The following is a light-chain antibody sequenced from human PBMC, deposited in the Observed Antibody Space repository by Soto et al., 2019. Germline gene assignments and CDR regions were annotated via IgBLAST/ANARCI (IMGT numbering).Light chain of an antibody. V-gene: IGLV2-14*01. CDR3: SSYTSSSTVV. CDR1: SSDVGGYNY. CDR2: DVS. J-gene: IGLJ2*01. Sequence: QSVLTQPASVSGSPGQSITISCTGTSSDVGGYNYVSWYQQHPGKATKLMIYDVSNRPSGVSNRFSGSKSGNTASLTISWLQAEDEADYYCSSYTSSSTVVFGGGTQLTVL.